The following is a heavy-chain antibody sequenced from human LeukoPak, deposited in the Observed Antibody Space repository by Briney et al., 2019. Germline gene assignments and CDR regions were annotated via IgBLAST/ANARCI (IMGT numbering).Heavy chain of an antibody. V-gene: IGHV1-2*02. CDR1: GYTFSGYY. CDR3: ARDSPPGGLRFLEWFPHVSFYEY. D-gene: IGHD3-3*01. Sequence: GASVKVSCKASGYTFSGYYIHWVRQAPGPGLQWMGWIDPRSGGKNYAQKFKGRLTMTRDTSISTVYMELSSLRSDDTAVYYCARDSPPGGLRFLEWFPHVSFYEYWGQGILVTVSS. J-gene: IGHJ4*02. CDR2: IDPRSGGK.